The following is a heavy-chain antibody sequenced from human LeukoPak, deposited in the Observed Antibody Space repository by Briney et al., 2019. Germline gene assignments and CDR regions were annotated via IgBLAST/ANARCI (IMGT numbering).Heavy chain of an antibody. CDR3: ARRPVSSQYYFDY. V-gene: IGHV3-64*01. J-gene: IGHJ4*02. CDR2: ISSNGYNT. D-gene: IGHD2/OR15-2a*01. Sequence: GGSLRLSCAASGFTFTTYAMDWVRQVPGKGLEHVSGISSNGYNTYYANSVEGRFTISRDNSKNTLYLQMGSLRGEDMAVYYCARRPVSSQYYFDYWGQGALVTVSS. CDR1: GFTFTTYA.